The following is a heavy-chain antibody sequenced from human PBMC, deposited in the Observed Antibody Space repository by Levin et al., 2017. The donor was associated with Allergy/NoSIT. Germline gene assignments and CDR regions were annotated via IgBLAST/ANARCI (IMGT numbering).Heavy chain of an antibody. CDR1: GFTFSSYW. V-gene: IGHV3-74*01. J-gene: IGHJ4*02. CDR2: ISSDGSSA. CDR3: AKEGKSHFDD. Sequence: PGGSLRLSCAASGFTFSSYWMHWVRQAPGKGLVWVSRISSDGSSANYADAVKGRFTISRYNAKNTLYMPMNRLRAEEQAVYFCAKEGKSHFDDWGQGTLVTVSS.